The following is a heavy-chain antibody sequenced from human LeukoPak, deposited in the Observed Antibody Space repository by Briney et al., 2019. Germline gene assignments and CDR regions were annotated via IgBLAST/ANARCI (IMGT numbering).Heavy chain of an antibody. CDR3: ARGGTAKSYDSGSYYIGCFDP. CDR2: INPSGGST. CDR1: GYTFTSYY. D-gene: IGHD3-10*01. V-gene: IGHV1-46*01. Sequence: ASVKVSCKASGYTFTSYYMHWVRQAPGQGLEWMGIINPSGGSTSYAQKFQGRVTMTRDTSTSTVYMELSSLRSEDTAVYYCARGGTAKSYDSGSYYIGCFDPWGQGTLVTVSS. J-gene: IGHJ5*02.